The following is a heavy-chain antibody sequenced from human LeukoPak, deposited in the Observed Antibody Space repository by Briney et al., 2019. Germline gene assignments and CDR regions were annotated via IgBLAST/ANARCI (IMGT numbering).Heavy chain of an antibody. CDR2: IWYDGSNK. CDR3: ARDDRGLAYYYDSSGYEFDY. D-gene: IGHD3-22*01. J-gene: IGHJ4*02. V-gene: IGHV3-33*01. CDR1: GFTFSSYG. Sequence: GGSLRLSCAASGFTFSSYGMHWVRQAPGKGLEWVAVIWYDGSNKYYADSVKGRFTISRDNSKNTLYLQMNSLRAEDTAVCYCARDDRGLAYYYDSSGYEFDYWGQGTLVTVSS.